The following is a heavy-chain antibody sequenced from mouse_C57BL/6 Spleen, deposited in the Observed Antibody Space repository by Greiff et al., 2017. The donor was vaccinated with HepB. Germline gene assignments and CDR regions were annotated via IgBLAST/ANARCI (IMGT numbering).Heavy chain of an antibody. CDR1: GYSITSGYY. D-gene: IGHD2-12*01. CDR3: AREGYSNDRFAY. Sequence: EVKLQESGPGLVKPSQSLSLTCSVTGYSITSGYYWTWIRQFPGNKLAWMGYISYDGSNNYNPSLKNRISITRDPSKNQFFLKLNAVTTEDTATYDWAREGYSNDRFAYWGQGTLVTVSA. V-gene: IGHV3-6*01. J-gene: IGHJ3*01. CDR2: ISYDGSN.